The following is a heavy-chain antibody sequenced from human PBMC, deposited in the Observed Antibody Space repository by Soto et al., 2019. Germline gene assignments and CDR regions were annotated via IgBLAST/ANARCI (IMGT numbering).Heavy chain of an antibody. D-gene: IGHD1-26*01. J-gene: IGHJ4*02. Sequence: QVQLVESGGGVVQPGRSLRLSCAASGFTFSSYAMHWVRQAPGKGLEWVAVISYDGSNKYYADSVKGRFTISRDNSKNTLYLQMNSLRAEDTAVYYCARVRVGATSETFDYWGQGTLVTVSS. CDR2: ISYDGSNK. V-gene: IGHV3-30-3*01. CDR3: ARVRVGATSETFDY. CDR1: GFTFSSYA.